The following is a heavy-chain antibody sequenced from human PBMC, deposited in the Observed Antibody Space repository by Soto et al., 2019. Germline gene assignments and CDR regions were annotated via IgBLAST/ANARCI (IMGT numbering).Heavy chain of an antibody. D-gene: IGHD6-13*01. J-gene: IGHJ6*02. CDR3: TYSTNRYYYYGMDV. Sequence: PGGSLRLSCAASGFTFSSYAVSWVRQAPGKGLEWVSAISGSGGSTYYADSVKGRFTISRDNSKNTLYLQMNSLRAEDTAVYYCTYSTNRYYYYGMDVWGQGTTVTVSS. CDR2: ISGSGGST. V-gene: IGHV3-23*01. CDR1: GFTFSSYA.